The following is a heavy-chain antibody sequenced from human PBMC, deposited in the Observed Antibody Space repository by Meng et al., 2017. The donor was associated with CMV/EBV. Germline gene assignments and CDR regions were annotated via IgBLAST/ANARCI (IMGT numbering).Heavy chain of an antibody. Sequence: GESLKISCAASGFTFSSYWMGWVRQAPGKGLEWVANIKQDGSEKYYVDSVKGRFTISRDNAKNSLYLQMNSLRAEDTAVYYCARNLIYCSSTSCYEGGAFDIWGQGTMVTVSS. CDR3: ARNLIYCSSTSCYEGGAFDI. J-gene: IGHJ3*02. CDR1: GFTFSSYW. CDR2: IKQDGSEK. V-gene: IGHV3-7*01. D-gene: IGHD2-2*01.